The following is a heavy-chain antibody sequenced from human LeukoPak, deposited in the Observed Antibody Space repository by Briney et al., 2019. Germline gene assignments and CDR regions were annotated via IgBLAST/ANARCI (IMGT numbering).Heavy chain of an antibody. CDR2: INHSEST. CDR1: GGSFSGYY. V-gene: IGHV4-34*01. D-gene: IGHD3-16*01. J-gene: IGHJ4*02. CDR3: ARGRNDYDYVWGSPRVFDY. Sequence: SETLSLTCAVYGGSFSGYYWSWIRQPPGKGLEWIGEINHSESTNYNPSLKSRVTISVDTSENQFSLKLSSVTAADTAVYYCARGRNDYDYVWGSPRVFDYWGQGTLVTVSS.